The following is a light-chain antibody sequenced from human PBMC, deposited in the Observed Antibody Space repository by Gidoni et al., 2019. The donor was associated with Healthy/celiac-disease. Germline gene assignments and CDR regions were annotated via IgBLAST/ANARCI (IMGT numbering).Light chain of an antibody. J-gene: IGKJ2*01. CDR1: QSVSRN. CDR2: GAS. V-gene: IGKV3-15*01. CDR3: QQYNNWLMYT. Sequence: EIVMTHSPATLSVSPGERATLSCRASQSVSRNLAWYQQKPGQAPRLLIYGASTRATGIPARFSGSGSGTEFTLTISSLQSEDFAVYYCQQYNNWLMYTFGQGTKLEIK.